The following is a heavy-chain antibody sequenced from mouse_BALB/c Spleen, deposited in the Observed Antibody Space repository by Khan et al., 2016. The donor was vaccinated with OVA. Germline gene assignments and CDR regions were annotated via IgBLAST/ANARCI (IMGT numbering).Heavy chain of an antibody. CDR1: GYSITSGYG. CDR2: ISYSGST. CDR3: ARTARIKY. V-gene: IGHV3-2*02. Sequence: EVELVESGPGLVKPSQSLSLTCTVTGYSITSGYGWNWIRQFPGNKLEWMGYISYSGSTNYNPSLKSRISITRDTSKNQFFLQLDSVTTEDTATYYWARTARIKYWGQGTTLTVSS. J-gene: IGHJ2*01. D-gene: IGHD1-2*01.